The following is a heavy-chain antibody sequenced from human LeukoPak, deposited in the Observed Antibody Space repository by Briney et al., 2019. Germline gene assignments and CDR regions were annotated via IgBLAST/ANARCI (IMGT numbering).Heavy chain of an antibody. J-gene: IGHJ6*03. D-gene: IGHD2-15*01. CDR1: GFTFSSYD. CDR2: IGTAGDT. CDR3: ARASSQYCSGGGCLVHYMDV. V-gene: IGHV3-13*01. Sequence: GGSLRLSCAASGFTFSSYDMHWVRQATGKGLEWVSAIGTAGDTYYPGSVKGRFTISRENAKNSLYLQMNSLRAGDTAVYYCARASSQYCSGGGCLVHYMDVWGKGTTVTISS.